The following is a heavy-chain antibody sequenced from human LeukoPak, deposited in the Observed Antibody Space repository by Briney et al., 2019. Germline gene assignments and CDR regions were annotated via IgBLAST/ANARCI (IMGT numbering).Heavy chain of an antibody. CDR3: ARAYSSSWYVGLDP. Sequence: GGSLRLSCAASGFTLSSYGVHWARQAPGKGREWGAVIWYDGSNKYYADSVKGRFTISRDNSKNTLYLQMNSLRAEDTAVYYCARAYSSSWYVGLDPWGQGTLVTVSS. D-gene: IGHD6-13*01. CDR2: IWYDGSNK. J-gene: IGHJ5*02. V-gene: IGHV3-33*01. CDR1: GFTLSSYG.